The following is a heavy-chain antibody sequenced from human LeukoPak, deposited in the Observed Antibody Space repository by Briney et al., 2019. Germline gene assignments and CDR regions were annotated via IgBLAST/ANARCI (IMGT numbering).Heavy chain of an antibody. CDR3: ARVVDTHFDY. Sequence: GGSLRLSCAASGFTFSSYWMHWVRQAPGKGLVWVSRIKSDGSTTTYADSVKGRFTISRDSAKNTLYLQMNSLRAEDTAVYYCARVVDTHFDYWGQGTLVTVSS. D-gene: IGHD5-18*01. CDR1: GFTFSSYW. J-gene: IGHJ4*02. V-gene: IGHV3-74*01. CDR2: IKSDGSTT.